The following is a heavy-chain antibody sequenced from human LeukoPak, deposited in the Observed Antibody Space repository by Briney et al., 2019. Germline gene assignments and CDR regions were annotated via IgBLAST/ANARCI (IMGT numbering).Heavy chain of an antibody. V-gene: IGHV4-34*01. CDR3: ASSRYSSGWYVADV. CDR2: INHSGST. J-gene: IGHJ6*02. Sequence: SETLSLTCAVYGGSFSGYYWSWIRQPPRKGLEWIGEINHSGSTNYNPSLKSRVTISVDTSKNQFSLKLSSVTAADTAVYYCASSRYSSGWYVADVWGQGTTVTVSS. D-gene: IGHD6-19*01. CDR1: GGSFSGYY.